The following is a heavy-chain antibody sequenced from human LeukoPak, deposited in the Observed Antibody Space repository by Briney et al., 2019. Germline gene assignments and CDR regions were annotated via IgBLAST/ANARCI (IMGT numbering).Heavy chain of an antibody. D-gene: IGHD4-23*01. CDR1: GGSVSSYY. CDR3: ARVVWLVDTEVNAFDI. J-gene: IGHJ3*02. Sequence: SETLSLTCTVSGGSVSSYYLAWIRQPAGKGLEWIGRIYTSGSTNYNPSLKSRVTISVDTSKNQFSLKLSSVTAADTAVYYCARVVWLVDTEVNAFDIWGQGTMVTVSS. CDR2: IYTSGST. V-gene: IGHV4-4*07.